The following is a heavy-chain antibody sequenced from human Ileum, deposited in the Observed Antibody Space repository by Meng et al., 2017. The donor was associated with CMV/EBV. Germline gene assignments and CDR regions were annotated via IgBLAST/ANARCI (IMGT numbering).Heavy chain of an antibody. J-gene: IGHJ5*02. V-gene: IGHV1-8*03. CDR2: MNPNSGNT. D-gene: IGHD3-3*01. CDR3: ARGRRRKYYDFWSGYKGWFDP. CDR1: TSYD. Sequence: TSYDINWVRQATGQGLEWMGWMNPNSGNTGYAQKFQGRVTITRNTSISTAYMELSSLRSEDTAVYYCARGRRRKYYDFWSGYKGWFDPWGQGTLVTVSS.